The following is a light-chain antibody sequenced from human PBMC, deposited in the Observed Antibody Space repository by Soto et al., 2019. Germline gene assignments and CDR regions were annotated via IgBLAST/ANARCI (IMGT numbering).Light chain of an antibody. CDR2: AAS. V-gene: IGKV3-20*01. CDR3: QQYGNSAWT. Sequence: EIVLTQSPGTLSLSPGERATLSCMASQNVRCPYLAWYQQKPGQAPRLLIYAASSRAAGIPDRFSGSGSGTDFTLTISRLEPEDFAVYYCQQYGNSAWTFGQWTKVEIK. J-gene: IGKJ1*01. CDR1: QNVRCPY.